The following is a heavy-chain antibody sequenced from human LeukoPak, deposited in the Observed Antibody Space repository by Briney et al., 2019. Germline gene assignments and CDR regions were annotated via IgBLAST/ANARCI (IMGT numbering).Heavy chain of an antibody. V-gene: IGHV1-69*13. CDR2: IIPIFGTA. CDR1: GGTFSSYA. D-gene: IGHD6-13*01. Sequence: ASVKVSCKASGGTFSSYAISWVRQAPGQGLEWMGGIIPIFGTANYAQKFQGRVTITADESTSTAYMELSSLRSEDTAVYYCAKSDSSSWPFDYWGQGTLVTVSS. J-gene: IGHJ4*02. CDR3: AKSDSSSWPFDY.